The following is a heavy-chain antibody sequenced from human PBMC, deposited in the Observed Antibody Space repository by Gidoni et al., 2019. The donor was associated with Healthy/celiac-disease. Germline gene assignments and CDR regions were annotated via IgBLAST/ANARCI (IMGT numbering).Heavy chain of an antibody. D-gene: IGHD3-3*01. Sequence: QAPGKGLEWVSVIYSGGSTYYADSVKGRFTISRDNSKNTLYLQMNSLRAEDTAVYYCARGLYYDFWSGWEDWGQGTLVTVSS. V-gene: IGHV3-53*01. CDR2: IYSGGST. J-gene: IGHJ4*02. CDR3: ARGLYYDFWSGWED.